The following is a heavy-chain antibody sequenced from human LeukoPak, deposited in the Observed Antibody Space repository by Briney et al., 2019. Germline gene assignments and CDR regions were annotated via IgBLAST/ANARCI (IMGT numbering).Heavy chain of an antibody. CDR2: ISYDGSNK. V-gene: IGHV3-30-3*01. CDR1: GFTFSSYA. Sequence: GGSLRLSCAASGFTFSSYAMHWVRQAPGKGLEWVAVISYDGSNKYYADSVKGRFTISRDNSKNTLYLQMNSLRAEDTAVYYCATGPSRGYDSPVGMDVWGQGTTVTVSS. CDR3: ATGPSRGYDSPVGMDV. D-gene: IGHD3-22*01. J-gene: IGHJ6*02.